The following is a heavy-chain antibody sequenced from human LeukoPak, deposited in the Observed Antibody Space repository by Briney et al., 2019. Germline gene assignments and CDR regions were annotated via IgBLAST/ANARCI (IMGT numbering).Heavy chain of an antibody. Sequence: PGGSLRLSCAASGFSFSSYAMSWVRQAPGMGLEWVSAISGSGGSTNYADSVKGRFTISRDNAKNTLYLQMNSLRAEDTAVYYCAKKPGEQQLGGGHWGQGTLVTVSS. CDR3: AKKPGEQQLGGGH. CDR2: ISGSGGST. CDR1: GFSFSSYA. V-gene: IGHV3-23*01. J-gene: IGHJ4*02. D-gene: IGHD6-13*01.